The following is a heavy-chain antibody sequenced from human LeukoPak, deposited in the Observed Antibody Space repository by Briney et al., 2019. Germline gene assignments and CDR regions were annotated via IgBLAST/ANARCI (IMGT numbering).Heavy chain of an antibody. CDR3: ASLLTIVVVTAIR. D-gene: IGHD2-21*02. CDR2: INHSGST. Sequence: SETLSLTCAVYGGSFSGYYWSWIRQPPGKGLEWIGEINHSGSTNYNPSLKSRVTISVDTSKNQFSLKLSSVTAADTAVYYCASLLTIVVVTAIRWGQGTLVTVSS. J-gene: IGHJ4*02. CDR1: GGSFSGYY. V-gene: IGHV4-34*01.